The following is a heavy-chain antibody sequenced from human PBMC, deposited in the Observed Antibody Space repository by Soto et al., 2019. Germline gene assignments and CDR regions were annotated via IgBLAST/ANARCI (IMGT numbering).Heavy chain of an antibody. CDR2: ISYDGSNK. CDR1: GFTFSSYG. Sequence: QVQLVESGGGVVQPGRSLRLSCAASGFTFSSYGMHWVRQAPGKGLEWVAVISYDGSNKYYADSVKGRFTISRDNSKNPLYLQMNSLRAEDTAVYYCAKDAGIYGGNSFDYWGQGTLVTVSS. J-gene: IGHJ4*02. D-gene: IGHD4-17*01. CDR3: AKDAGIYGGNSFDY. V-gene: IGHV3-30*18.